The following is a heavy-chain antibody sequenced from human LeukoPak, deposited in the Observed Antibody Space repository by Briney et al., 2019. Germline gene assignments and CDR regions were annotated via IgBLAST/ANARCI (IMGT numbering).Heavy chain of an antibody. CDR1: GFTFSSYS. D-gene: IGHD2-8*01. V-gene: IGHV3-21*01. CDR2: ISSSSTYI. CDR3: ARDQWFDI. Sequence: GGSLRLSCAASGFTFSSYSINWVRQAPGKGLEWVSSISSSSTYIYYADSVKGRFTISRDDAKNSLYLQMNSLRAEDTAVYYCARDQWFDIWGQGTMVTVSS. J-gene: IGHJ3*02.